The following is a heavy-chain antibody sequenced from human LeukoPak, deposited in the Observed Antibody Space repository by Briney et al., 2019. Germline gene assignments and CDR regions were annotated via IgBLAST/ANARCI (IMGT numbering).Heavy chain of an antibody. D-gene: IGHD3-16*02. CDR1: GFTFSIYT. CDR3: ARDRGYYDYVWGSYRSPYYYYGMDV. CDR2: IYSGGST. J-gene: IGHJ6*02. V-gene: IGHV3-53*01. Sequence: GGSLRLSCVASGFTFSIYTMSWVRQAPGKGLEWVSVIYSGGSTYYADSVKGRFTISRDNSKNTLYLQMNSLRAEDTAVYYCARDRGYYDYVWGSYRSPYYYYGMDVWGQGTTVTVSS.